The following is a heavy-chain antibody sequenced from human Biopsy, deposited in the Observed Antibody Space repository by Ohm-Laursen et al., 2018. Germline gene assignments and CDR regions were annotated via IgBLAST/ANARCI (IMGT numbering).Heavy chain of an antibody. CDR3: ARSGWNFEFDS. J-gene: IGHJ4*02. Sequence: SLRLSCAASGFIFSTYGMHWVRQAPGRGLEWVSYISGSGTLIYYRDSVKGRFTISRDSAKNSLYLQMDSLRAEDTAVYYCARSGWNFEFDSWGKGTLVAVSS. D-gene: IGHD6-19*01. V-gene: IGHV3-21*05. CDR1: GFIFSTYG. CDR2: ISGSGTLI.